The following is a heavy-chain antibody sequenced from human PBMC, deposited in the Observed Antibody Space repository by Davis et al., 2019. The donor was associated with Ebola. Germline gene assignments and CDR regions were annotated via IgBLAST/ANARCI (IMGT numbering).Heavy chain of an antibody. D-gene: IGHD7-27*01. CDR1: GYSFTSYW. CDR2: IYPGDSDT. CDR3: ARHSDLTGEADY. J-gene: IGHJ4*02. V-gene: IGHV5-51*01. Sequence: PGGSLRLSCKGSGYSFTSYWIGWVRQMPGKGLEWMGIIYPGDSDTRYSPSFQGQFTISADKSISTAYLQWSSLKASDTAMYYCARHSDLTGEADYWGQGTLVTVSS.